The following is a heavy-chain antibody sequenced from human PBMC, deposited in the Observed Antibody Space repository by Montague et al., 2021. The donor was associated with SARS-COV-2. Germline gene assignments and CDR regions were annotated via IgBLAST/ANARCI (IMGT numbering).Heavy chain of an antibody. CDR3: AREKRHYCSSTSCYDNYYDYYGMDV. CDR1: GGSISSGGYY. V-gene: IGHV4-31*03. Sequence: TLSLTCTASGGSISSGGYYWSWIRQHPGKGLEWIGYIYYSGSTYYNPSLKSRVTISVDTSKNQFSLKLSSVTAADTAVYYCAREKRHYCSSTSCYDNYYDYYGMDVWGQGTTVTVSS. D-gene: IGHD2-2*01. J-gene: IGHJ6*02. CDR2: IYYSGST.